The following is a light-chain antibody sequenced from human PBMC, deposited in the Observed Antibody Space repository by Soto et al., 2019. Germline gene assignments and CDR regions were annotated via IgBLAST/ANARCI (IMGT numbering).Light chain of an antibody. CDR3: QQRSNWPPT. CDR2: DAS. Sequence: EVVLTQSAATLSLSPGARATLSCRASQSVSSYLAWYQQKTGQAPSLLIYDASNRATGIPARFSGSGSGTDVTLTISSLEPEEVAVYYCQQRSNWPPTFGQGTKV. J-gene: IGKJ1*01. V-gene: IGKV3-11*01. CDR1: QSVSSY.